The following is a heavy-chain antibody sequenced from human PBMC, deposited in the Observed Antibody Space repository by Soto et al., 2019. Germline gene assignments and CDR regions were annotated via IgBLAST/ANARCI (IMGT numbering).Heavy chain of an antibody. CDR2: ISAYNTNT. CDR1: GYTFTSYH. J-gene: IGHJ4*02. V-gene: IGHV1-18*01. Sequence: QVQLVQSGAEVKKPGASVKVSCKTSGYTFTSYHISWVRQAPGQGLEWMGWISAYNTNTNYAQKFQGRVTMTTDTLASTAYMELGSRRSDDTAVYYCARDTPPTDDWGQGTLVTVSS. CDR3: ARDTPPTDD.